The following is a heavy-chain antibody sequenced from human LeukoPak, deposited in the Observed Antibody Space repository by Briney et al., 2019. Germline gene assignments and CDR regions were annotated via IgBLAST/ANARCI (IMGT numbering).Heavy chain of an antibody. CDR3: ARVGAVRRRYFDY. J-gene: IGHJ4*02. CDR1: GFTFRSYS. D-gene: IGHD6-19*01. CDR2: ISSSSHTI. Sequence: GGSLRLSCAASGFTFRSYSMNWVRQAPGKGLEWVSYISSSSHTIYYADSVKGRFTISRDNAKNSLYLQMNSLRAEDTAVYYCARVGAVRRRYFDYWGQGTLVTVSS. V-gene: IGHV3-48*01.